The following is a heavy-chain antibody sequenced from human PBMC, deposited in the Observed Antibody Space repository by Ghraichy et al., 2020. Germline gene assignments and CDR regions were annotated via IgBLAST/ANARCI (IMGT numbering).Heavy chain of an antibody. D-gene: IGHD2-15*01. V-gene: IGHV3-48*03. Sequence: LTCSGFGFSFSHFDMHWVRQAPGKGLEWVSYIDSSGYVSYYADSMRGRMTVSRDNAKNSVFLQMDSLRVEDTAVYYCAKDPVHYDTEGYYSSYLDLWGQGTLVTVSS. J-gene: IGHJ4*02. CDR2: IDSSGYVS. CDR3: AKDPVHYDTEGYYSSYLDL. CDR1: GFSFSHFD.